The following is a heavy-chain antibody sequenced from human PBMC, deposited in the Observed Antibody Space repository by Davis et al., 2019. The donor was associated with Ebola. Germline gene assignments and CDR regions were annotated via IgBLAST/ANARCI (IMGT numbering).Heavy chain of an antibody. J-gene: IGHJ5*02. CDR1: GGSISSYY. D-gene: IGHD3-10*01. CDR2: IYYSGST. V-gene: IGHV4-59*08. Sequence: PSETLSLTCTVSGGSISSYYWSWIRQPPGKGLEWIGYIYYSGSTNYNPSLKSRVTISVDTSKNQFSLKLSSVTAADTAVYYCARHYGEGWFDPWGQGTLVTVSS. CDR3: ARHYGEGWFDP.